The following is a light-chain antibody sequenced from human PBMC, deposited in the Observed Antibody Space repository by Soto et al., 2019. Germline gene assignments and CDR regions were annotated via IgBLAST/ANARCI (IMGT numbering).Light chain of an antibody. J-gene: IGKJ1*01. CDR3: QQFHSFSPT. CDR2: KAS. Sequence: DIQMTQSPSTLSASVGDRVTITCRASQSISSWLAWYQQKPGKAPKLLIYKASSLESGVPSRFSGSGSETEFTLTISSLQPDDVATYYWQQFHSFSPTFGQGTKVEIK. V-gene: IGKV1-5*03. CDR1: QSISSW.